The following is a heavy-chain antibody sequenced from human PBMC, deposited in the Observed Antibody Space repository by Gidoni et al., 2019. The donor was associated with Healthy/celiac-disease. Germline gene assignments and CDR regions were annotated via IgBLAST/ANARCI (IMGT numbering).Heavy chain of an antibody. Sequence: EVQLVESGGGLVKPGGSLRLSCAASGFTFSSYSMNWVRQAPGKGLEWVSSISSSSSYIYYADSVKGRFTISRDNAKNSLYLQMNSLRAEDTAVYYCARDKLLWFGESYYYYYGMDVWGQGTTVTVSS. CDR2: ISSSSSYI. V-gene: IGHV3-21*01. D-gene: IGHD3-10*01. J-gene: IGHJ6*02. CDR3: ARDKLLWFGESYYYYYGMDV. CDR1: GFTFSSYS.